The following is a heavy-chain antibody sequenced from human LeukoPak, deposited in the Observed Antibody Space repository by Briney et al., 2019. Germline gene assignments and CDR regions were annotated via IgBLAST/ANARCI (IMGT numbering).Heavy chain of an antibody. CDR2: ISSDGSNK. V-gene: IGHV3-30-3*01. CDR3: ARDQDALTGNGAFDI. Sequence: GRSLRLSCAVSGVTFSSYAMQWVRQAPGKGLECGAVISSDGSNKYYADSVKGRFTISRDNSKSTLYLQMNSLRPEDSAVYYCARDQDALTGNGAFDIWGRGTMVTVSS. J-gene: IGHJ3*02. CDR1: GVTFSSYA. D-gene: IGHD3-9*01.